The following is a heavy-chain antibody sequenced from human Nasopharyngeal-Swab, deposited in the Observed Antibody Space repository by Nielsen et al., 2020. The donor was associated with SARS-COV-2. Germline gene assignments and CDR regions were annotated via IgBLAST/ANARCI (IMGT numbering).Heavy chain of an antibody. Sequence: GGSLRLSCAASGFTFSSYWMHWVRQAPGKGLVWVSRINGDGSSTTYADSVRGRFTISSDNAKNMLYLQLNSLRAEDTAVYYCARGRLYSNYLFDYWGQGTLVTVSS. CDR1: GFTFSSYW. D-gene: IGHD4-11*01. V-gene: IGHV3-74*01. J-gene: IGHJ4*02. CDR2: INGDGSST. CDR3: ARGRLYSNYLFDY.